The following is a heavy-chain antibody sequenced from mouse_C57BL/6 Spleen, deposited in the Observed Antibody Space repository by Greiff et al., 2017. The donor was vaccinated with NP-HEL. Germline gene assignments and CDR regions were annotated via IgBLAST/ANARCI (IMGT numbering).Heavy chain of an antibody. D-gene: IGHD5-2*01. J-gene: IGHJ4*01. V-gene: IGHV1-7*01. CDR1: GYTFTSSW. CDR3: ARARINDAMDY. CDR2: INPSSCYT. Sequence: FPLPPSVAFLVTPGSSVQLSFQSSGYTFTSSWMHLVKPRPFPGLEWIGYINPSSCYTQYNQKFKDKATLTADKSSSTAYMQLSSLTYEDSAVYYCARARINDAMDYWGQGTSLTVSS.